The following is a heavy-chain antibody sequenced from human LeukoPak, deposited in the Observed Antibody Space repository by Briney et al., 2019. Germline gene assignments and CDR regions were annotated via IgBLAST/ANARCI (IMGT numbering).Heavy chain of an antibody. CDR2: ISYDGSNK. V-gene: IGHV3-30-3*01. D-gene: IGHD1-26*01. CDR3: ARDSLGSGRYWGY. Sequence: GGSLRLSCAASGFTFSSYAMHWVRQAPGKGLEWVAVISYDGSNKYYADSVKGRFTISRDNSKNTLYLQMNSLRAEDTAVYYCARDSLGSGRYWGYWGQGTLVTVSS. CDR1: GFTFSSYA. J-gene: IGHJ4*02.